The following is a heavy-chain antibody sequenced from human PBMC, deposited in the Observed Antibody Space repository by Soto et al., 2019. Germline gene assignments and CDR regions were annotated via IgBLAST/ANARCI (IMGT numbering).Heavy chain of an antibody. CDR3: ARDNELFDY. CDR2: ISVYNGNT. CDR1: GYSFTSYG. J-gene: IGHJ4*02. V-gene: IGHV1-18*01. Sequence: ASVKVSCKASGYSFTSYGITWVRQAPGQGLEWMGWISVYNGNTNYAQKFQGRVTMTTDTSTSTAYMELGSLRSDDTAVYYCARDNELFDYWGQGTLVTVSS. D-gene: IGHD1-1*01.